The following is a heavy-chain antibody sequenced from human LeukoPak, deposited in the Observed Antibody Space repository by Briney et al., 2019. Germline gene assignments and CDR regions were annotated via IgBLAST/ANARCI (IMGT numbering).Heavy chain of an antibody. CDR2: ISYDGSNK. V-gene: IGHV3-30*18. J-gene: IGHJ4*02. Sequence: GGSLRLSCAASGFTFNSYGMHWVRQAPGKGLEWVAVISYDGSNKYYADSVKGRFTISRDNSKNTLYLQMNSLRAEDTAVYYCAKDLQQLVPSPNFDYWGQGTLVTVSS. CDR3: AKDLQQLVPSPNFDY. CDR1: GFTFNSYG. D-gene: IGHD6-13*01.